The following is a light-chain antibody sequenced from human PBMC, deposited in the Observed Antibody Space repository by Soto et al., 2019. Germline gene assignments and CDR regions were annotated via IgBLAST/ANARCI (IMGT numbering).Light chain of an antibody. CDR2: GAS. Sequence: IVLTQSPGTLSLSPGERATLSGRASQSVSSSYLAWYQQKPGQAPRLLIYGASSRATGIPDRFSGSGSGTDFTLTISRLEPEDFAVYYCQQYGSSPPLTFGGGTKVDI. CDR3: QQYGSSPPLT. V-gene: IGKV3-20*01. CDR1: QSVSSSY. J-gene: IGKJ4*01.